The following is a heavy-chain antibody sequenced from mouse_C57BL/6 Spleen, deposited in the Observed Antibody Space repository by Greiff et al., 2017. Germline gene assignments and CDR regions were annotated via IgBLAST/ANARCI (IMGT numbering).Heavy chain of an antibody. CDR3: ARGYYSNYFDY. Sequence: QVQLKQPGAELVKPGASVKLSCKASGYTFTSYWMQWVKQRPGQGLEWIGEIDPSDSYTNYNQKFKGKATLTVDTSSSTAYMQLSSLTSEDSAVYYCARGYYSNYFDYWGQGTTLTVSS. CDR2: IDPSDSYT. D-gene: IGHD2-5*01. V-gene: IGHV1-50*01. CDR1: GYTFTSYW. J-gene: IGHJ2*01.